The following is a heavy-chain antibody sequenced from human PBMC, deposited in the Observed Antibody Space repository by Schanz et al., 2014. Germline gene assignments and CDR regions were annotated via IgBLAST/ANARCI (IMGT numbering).Heavy chain of an antibody. CDR1: GFTLSSYG. Sequence: QVQLVESGGGVVQPGRSLRLSCSASGFTLSSYGMHWVRQAPGKGLEWVSRMIGSGSSVFYADSVKGRFTISRDNLKNTVYLQMNSLRAGDTAVYYCAKDGRLPYYGTGSDFDYWGQGTLVAVSS. CDR2: MIGSGSSV. J-gene: IGHJ4*02. CDR3: AKDGRLPYYGTGSDFDY. D-gene: IGHD3-22*01. V-gene: IGHV3-NL1*01.